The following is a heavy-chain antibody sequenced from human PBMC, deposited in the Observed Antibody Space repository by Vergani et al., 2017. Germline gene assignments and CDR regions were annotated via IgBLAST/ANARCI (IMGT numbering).Heavy chain of an antibody. CDR1: GFTFSSYA. D-gene: IGHD6-19*01. J-gene: IGHJ3*02. Sequence: QVQLVESGGGVVQPGRSLRLSCAASGFTFSSYAMHWVRQAPGKGLGWVAVISYDGSNKYYADSVKGRFTISRDNSKNTLYLQMNSLRAEETAVYYCAREFKDSRGWYPGXFDIWGQGKMVTVSS. V-gene: IGHV3-30*01. CDR2: ISYDGSNK. CDR3: AREFKDSRGWYPGXFDI.